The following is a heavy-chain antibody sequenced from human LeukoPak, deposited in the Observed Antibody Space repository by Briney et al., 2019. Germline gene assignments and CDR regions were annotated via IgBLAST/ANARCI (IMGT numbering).Heavy chain of an antibody. CDR1: VFTFDDYA. D-gene: IGHD4-17*01. V-gene: IGHV3-9*01. CDR2: ISWNSGSI. CDR3: AKDRRGYGDVDY. Sequence: GRSLRLSCAASVFTFDDYAMHWVRQARGKGLEWVSGISWNSGSIGYADSVKGRFTISRDNSKNTLYLQMNSLRAEDTAVYYCAKDRRGYGDVDYWGQGTLVTVSS. J-gene: IGHJ4*02.